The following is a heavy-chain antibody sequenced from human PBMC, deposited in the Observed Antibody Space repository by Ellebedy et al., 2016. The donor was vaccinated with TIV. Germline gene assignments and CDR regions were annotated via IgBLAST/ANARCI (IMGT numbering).Heavy chain of an antibody. J-gene: IGHJ4*02. D-gene: IGHD3-10*01. V-gene: IGHV4-31*03. Sequence: MPSETLSLTCTVSGGSISSGGYYWSWIRQHPGKGLEWIGYIYYSGSTYYNPSLKSRVTISVDTSKNQFSLKLSSVTAADTAVYYCASGGWFGELTFLDLPDYWGQGTLVTVSS. CDR2: IYYSGST. CDR1: GGSISSGGYY. CDR3: ASGGWFGELTFLDLPDY.